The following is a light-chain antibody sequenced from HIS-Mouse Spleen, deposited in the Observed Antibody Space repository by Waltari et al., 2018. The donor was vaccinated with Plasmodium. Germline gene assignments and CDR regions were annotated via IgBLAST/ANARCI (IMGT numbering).Light chain of an antibody. J-gene: IGKJ3*01. CDR3: QQYNNWSFT. CDR2: GAS. V-gene: IGKV3-15*01. CDR1: QSVSSN. Sequence: EIVMTQSPATLSVSPGERATLSCRASQSVSSNFAWYQQKPGQAPRLLIYGASTRATGIPARVSGSGSGTEFTLTISSLQSEDFAVYYCQQYNNWSFTFGPGTKVDSK.